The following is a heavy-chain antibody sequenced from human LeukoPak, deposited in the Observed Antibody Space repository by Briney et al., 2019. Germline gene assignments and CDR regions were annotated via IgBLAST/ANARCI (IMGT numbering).Heavy chain of an antibody. CDR3: ARDYTIKAPYFDY. V-gene: IGHV1-69*01. CDR1: GGSFSSYT. Sequence: SVKVSCKASGGSFSSYTINWVRQAPGQGLEWMGEIIPNYDATNYAQKFQARVTISADSSTSTAYMELISLTSDDTAVYYCARDYTIKAPYFDYWGQGTLVTVSS. CDR2: IIPNYDAT. D-gene: IGHD5-24*01. J-gene: IGHJ4*02.